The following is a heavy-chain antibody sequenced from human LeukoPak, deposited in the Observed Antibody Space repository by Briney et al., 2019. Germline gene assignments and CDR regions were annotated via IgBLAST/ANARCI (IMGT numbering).Heavy chain of an antibody. J-gene: IGHJ4*02. D-gene: IGHD1-26*01. CDR3: AKDVGKWESLHFFDY. Sequence: GGSLRLSCLTSGFTLSTNAMSWVRQAPGKGLEWIPGISGSGASTYYADSVKGRFTISRDDSRNTLYLQMNGLRGDDTAVYYCAKDVGKWESLHFFDYWGPGTLVTVSS. CDR2: ISGSGAST. V-gene: IGHV3-23*01. CDR1: GFTLSTNA.